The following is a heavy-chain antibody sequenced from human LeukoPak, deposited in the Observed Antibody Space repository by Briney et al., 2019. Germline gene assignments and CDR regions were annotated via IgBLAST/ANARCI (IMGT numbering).Heavy chain of an antibody. V-gene: IGHV4-4*07. Sequence: PSETLSLTCSVSGGSISTYLWSRIRQPAGKGLEWIGHISASGTTNYNASLKSRVTMSADTSKNQFSLRLNSATAADTAVYYCAREGYNLGTDFWGQGTLVTVSS. CDR3: AREGYNLGTDF. D-gene: IGHD5-18*01. J-gene: IGHJ4*02. CDR1: GGSISTYL. CDR2: ISASGTT.